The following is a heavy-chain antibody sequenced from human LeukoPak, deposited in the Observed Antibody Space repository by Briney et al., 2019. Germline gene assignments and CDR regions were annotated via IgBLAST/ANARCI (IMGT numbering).Heavy chain of an antibody. D-gene: IGHD3-10*01. CDR3: ARDHVTMVRGVIHGMDV. Sequence: GGSLRLPCAASGFTFNSYWMSWVRQAPGKGLEWVANVKQDGSDKYYVDSVKGRFTISRDNAKNSLYLQMNSLRAEDTAVYYCARDHVTMVRGVIHGMDVWGQGTTVTVSS. V-gene: IGHV3-7*01. CDR2: VKQDGSDK. CDR1: GFTFNSYW. J-gene: IGHJ6*02.